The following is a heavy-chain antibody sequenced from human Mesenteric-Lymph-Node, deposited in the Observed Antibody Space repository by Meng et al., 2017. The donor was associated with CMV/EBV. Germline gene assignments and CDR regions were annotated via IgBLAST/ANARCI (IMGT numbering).Heavy chain of an antibody. CDR1: VNSKY. J-gene: IGHJ4*02. CDR2: IFDGANYGYT. Sequence: VNSKYPSLVRQAPGKGLEWVSIIFDGANYGYTYSTDSVKGRFTVSRDLSKNMISLHMDSLRVEDTAVYYCAAGAGTKRYYFDYWGRGTLVTVSS. V-gene: IGHV3-53*01. D-gene: IGHD1-1*01. CDR3: AAGAGTKRYYFDY.